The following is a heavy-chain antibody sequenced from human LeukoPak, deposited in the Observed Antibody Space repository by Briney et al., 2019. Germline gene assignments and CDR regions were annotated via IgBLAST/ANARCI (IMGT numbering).Heavy chain of an antibody. J-gene: IGHJ5*02. D-gene: IGHD2-15*01. CDR1: GGSISSYY. Sequence: SETLSLTCTVCGGSISSYYWTWIRQPAGKGLEWIGRISTSGNTYYNPSLKSRLTLSVDTSKNQFSLKLSSVTAADTAVYYCARGTRYCSGAGCQNWFDPWGQGTLVTVSS. V-gene: IGHV4-4*07. CDR2: ISTSGNT. CDR3: ARGTRYCSGAGCQNWFDP.